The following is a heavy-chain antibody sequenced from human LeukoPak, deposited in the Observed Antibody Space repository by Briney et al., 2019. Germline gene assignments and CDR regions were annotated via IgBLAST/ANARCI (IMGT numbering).Heavy chain of an antibody. CDR2: IYYSGST. J-gene: IGHJ4*02. D-gene: IGHD3-22*01. V-gene: IGHV4-59*01. CDR3: ARGTYYYDSSGYYYVYYFDY. Sequence: SETLSLTCTVSGGSISSYYWSWIRQPPGKGLVWIGYIYYSGSTNYNPSLKSRVTISVDTSKNQFSLKLSSVTAADTAVYYCARGTYYYDSSGYYYVYYFDYWGQGTLVTVSS. CDR1: GGSISSYY.